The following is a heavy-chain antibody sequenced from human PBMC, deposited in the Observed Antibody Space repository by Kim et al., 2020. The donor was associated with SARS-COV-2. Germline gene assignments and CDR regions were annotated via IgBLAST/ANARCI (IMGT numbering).Heavy chain of an antibody. CDR2: IYYSGST. Sequence: SETLSLTCTVSGGSISSYYWSWIRQPPGKGLEWIGYIYYSGSTNYNPSLKSRVTISVDTSKNQFSLKLSSVTAADTAVYYCARVGNTAGGWFDPWGQGTL. CDR3: ARVGNTAGGWFDP. V-gene: IGHV4-59*01. CDR1: GGSISSYY. J-gene: IGHJ5*02. D-gene: IGHD5-18*01.